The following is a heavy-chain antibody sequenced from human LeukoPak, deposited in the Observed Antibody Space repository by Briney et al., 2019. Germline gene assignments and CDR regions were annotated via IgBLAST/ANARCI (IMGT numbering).Heavy chain of an antibody. CDR1: GFSFSCNW. CDR3: ARLGLEVGGPNWFDP. V-gene: IGHV3-7*01. J-gene: IGHJ5*02. D-gene: IGHD1-1*01. Sequence: GSLTLSCAAPGFSFSCNWMGWLRQAPGKGLEWVAHKKRDGSQKYYLDSVKGRFTISRDNAKNSLYLQMNSLRVEDTAVYYCARLGLEVGGPNWFDPWGQGTLVTVSS. CDR2: KKRDGSQK.